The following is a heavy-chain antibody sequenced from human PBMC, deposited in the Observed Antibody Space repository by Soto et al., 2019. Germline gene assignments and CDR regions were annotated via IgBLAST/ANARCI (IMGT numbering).Heavy chain of an antibody. CDR2: INHSGST. D-gene: IGHD3-22*01. CDR3: ARGGIDSSGYYSDY. Sequence: SETLSLTCAVYGGSFSGYYWSWIRQPPGKGLEWIGEINHSGSTNYNPSLKSRVTISVDTSKNQFSLKLSSVTAADTAVYYCARGGIDSSGYYSDYWGQGTLVTAPQ. V-gene: IGHV4-34*01. CDR1: GGSFSGYY. J-gene: IGHJ4*02.